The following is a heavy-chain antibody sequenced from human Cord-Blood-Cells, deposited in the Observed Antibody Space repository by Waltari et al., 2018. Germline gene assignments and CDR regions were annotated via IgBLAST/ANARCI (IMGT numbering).Heavy chain of an antibody. Sequence: QVQLVQSGAEVKKHGSSVKVSFKASGGPFRSYAIRWVRQAPGQGLEWRGGIIPIFGTANYAQKFQGRVTITADESTSTAYMELSSLRSEDTAVYYCARWYSSSWYYYYYGMDVWGQGTTVTVSS. J-gene: IGHJ6*02. CDR3: ARWYSSSWYYYYYGMDV. D-gene: IGHD6-13*01. CDR1: GGPFRSYA. CDR2: IIPIFGTA. V-gene: IGHV1-69*12.